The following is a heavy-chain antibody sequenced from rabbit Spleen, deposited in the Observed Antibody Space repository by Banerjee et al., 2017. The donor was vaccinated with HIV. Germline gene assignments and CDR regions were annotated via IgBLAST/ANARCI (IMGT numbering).Heavy chain of an antibody. D-gene: IGHD2-1*01. V-gene: IGHV1S40*01. CDR1: GFDFTSTYY. Sequence: QSLEESGGGLVKPGASLTLTCKASGFDFTSTYYMCWVRQAPGKGLEWIGYIDPVFGITYYASWVNGRFSISKTSSTTVTLQLTSLTAADTATYFCARGSAAMTMVITGFYFNLWGQGTLVTVS. CDR3: ARGSAAMTMVITGFYFNL. J-gene: IGHJ4*01. CDR2: IDPVFGIT.